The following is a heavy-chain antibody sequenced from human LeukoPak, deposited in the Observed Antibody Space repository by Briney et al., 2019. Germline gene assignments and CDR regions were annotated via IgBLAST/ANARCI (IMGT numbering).Heavy chain of an antibody. CDR1: GGSFSGYY. V-gene: IGHV4-34*01. CDR2: INHSGST. CDR3: ARGRHSSSWYGGSYFDY. Sequence: NASETLSLTWAVYGGSFSGYYWSWILQPPGKGLEWIGEINHSGSTNCNPSLKSRVTISVDTSKNQFSLKLSSVTAADTAVYYCARGRHSSSWYGGSYFDYWGQGTLVTVSS. D-gene: IGHD6-13*01. J-gene: IGHJ4*02.